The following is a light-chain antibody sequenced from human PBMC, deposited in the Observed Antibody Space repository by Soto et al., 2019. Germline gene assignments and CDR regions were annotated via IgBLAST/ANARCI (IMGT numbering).Light chain of an antibody. Sequence: DIQMTQSPSTLSASVGDRVTITCRASQSISSWLAWYQQKPGKAPKLLIYDASSLESGVPSRFSGSGSGTEFSLTISSLQPDDFATYYCQEYISYSRTFGQGTMVEIK. CDR1: QSISSW. CDR2: DAS. J-gene: IGKJ1*01. V-gene: IGKV1-5*01. CDR3: QEYISYSRT.